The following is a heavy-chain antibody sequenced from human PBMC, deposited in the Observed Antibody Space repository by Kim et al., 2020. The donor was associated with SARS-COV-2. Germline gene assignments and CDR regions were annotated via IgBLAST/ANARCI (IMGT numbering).Heavy chain of an antibody. CDR2: ISTGGGAT. CDR1: GFTFSSNA. V-gene: IGHV3-23*01. D-gene: IGHD2-15*01. CDR3: AKDPKYCSGGSCFGC. J-gene: IGHJ5*01. Sequence: GGSLRLSCAASGFTFSSNAMNWVRQAPGKGLEWVSAISTGGGATYYADSVRGRFTISRDNSKNSLYLQMNSLRAEDTAVYYCAKDPKYCSGGSCFGCWGQGTLVTVS.